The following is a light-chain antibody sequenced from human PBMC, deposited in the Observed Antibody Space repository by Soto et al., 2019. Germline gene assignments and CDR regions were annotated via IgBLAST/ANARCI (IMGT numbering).Light chain of an antibody. Sequence: QSVLTQPASVSGSPGQSITISCTGTSSDVGGYNYVSWYQQHPGKAPKLMIYDVSNRPSGVSNRFSGSKSGNTASLTISGLQAEDEAAYYCSSYTSSSTPFYVFGTGTKLTVL. CDR2: DVS. CDR1: SSDVGGYNY. CDR3: SSYTSSSTPFYV. J-gene: IGLJ1*01. V-gene: IGLV2-14*01.